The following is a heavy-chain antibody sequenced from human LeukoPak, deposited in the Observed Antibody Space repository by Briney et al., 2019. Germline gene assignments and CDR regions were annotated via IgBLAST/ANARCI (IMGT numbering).Heavy chain of an antibody. CDR3: ARDYGVGSPAFDYF. V-gene: IGHV1-18*01. D-gene: IGHD2/OR15-2a*01. J-gene: IGHJ4*02. Sequence: ASVNVTFKASGYTFTSYVISWVRQAPGQGLEWMGWISAYNGNTNYAQKLHGRVTMTTDTSTSTAHMELSSLRFKAPAVYYCARDYGVGSPAFDYFWGQGTLVTVSS. CDR2: ISAYNGNT. CDR1: GYTFTSYV.